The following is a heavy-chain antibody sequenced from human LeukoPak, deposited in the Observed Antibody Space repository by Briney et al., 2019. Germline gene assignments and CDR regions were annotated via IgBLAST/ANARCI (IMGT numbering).Heavy chain of an antibody. D-gene: IGHD4-11*01. CDR3: ANYHDYSNFQGAYYLDY. CDR1: GGSISGYY. J-gene: IGHJ4*02. V-gene: IGHV4-59*08. Sequence: PSETLSLTCTVSGGSISGYYWSWIRQPPGKGLEWIGNIYYSGSTNYNPSLKSRVTISVDTSKNQFSLKLSSMTAADTAVYYCANYHDYSNFQGAYYLDYWGQGTLVTVSS. CDR2: IYYSGST.